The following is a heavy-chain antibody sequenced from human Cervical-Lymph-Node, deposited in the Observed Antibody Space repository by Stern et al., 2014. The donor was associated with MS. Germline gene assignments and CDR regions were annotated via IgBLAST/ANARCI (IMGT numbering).Heavy chain of an antibody. V-gene: IGHV1-8*02. Sequence: MQLVESGAEVKKPGASVKVSCKTSGYNFNNYDITWVRQAPGKGLEWMGWMTHRKGNSVSAHKFQGRVAMARDTSLATAYMELRGLTSDDTAIYYCATPSLPFFWGQGTLITVSP. J-gene: IGHJ4*02. CDR1: GYNFNNYD. CDR2: MTHRKGNS. D-gene: IGHD3-3*01. CDR3: ATPSLPFF.